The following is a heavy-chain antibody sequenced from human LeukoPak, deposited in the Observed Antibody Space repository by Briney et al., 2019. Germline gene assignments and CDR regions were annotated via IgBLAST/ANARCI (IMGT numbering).Heavy chain of an antibody. CDR3: ARSRSRDCGSTSCYSYGLDY. CDR2: INPNSGGT. CDR1: GYTFTGYY. D-gene: IGHD2-2*01. Sequence: GASVKVSCKASGYTFTGYYMHWVRQAPGQGFEWMGWINPNSGGTNYAQKFQGRVTMTRDTSISTAYMELSRLRSDDTAVYHCARSRSRDCGSTSCYSYGLDYWGQGTLVTVSS. J-gene: IGHJ4*02. V-gene: IGHV1-2*02.